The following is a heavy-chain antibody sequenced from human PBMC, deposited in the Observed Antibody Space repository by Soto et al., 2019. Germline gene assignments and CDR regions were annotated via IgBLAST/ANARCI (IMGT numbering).Heavy chain of an antibody. CDR3: AATHRHMITFGGVTDY. J-gene: IGHJ4*02. D-gene: IGHD3-16*01. CDR2: IVVGSGNT. V-gene: IGHV1-58*02. Sequence: SVKVSCKASGFTFTSSAMQWVRQARGQRLEWIGWIVVGSGNTNYAQKFQERVTITRDMSTSTAYMELSSLRSEDTAVYYCAATHRHMITFGGVTDYWGQGTLVTVSS. CDR1: GFTFTSSA.